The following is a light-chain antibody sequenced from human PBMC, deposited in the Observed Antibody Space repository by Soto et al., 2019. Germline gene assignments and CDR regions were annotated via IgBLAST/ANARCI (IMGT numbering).Light chain of an antibody. CDR1: QSVSNNF. Sequence: EIVLTQSPGTLSLSPGERVTLSCRASQSVSNNFLDWYQQKPGQAPRLLIYAASSRATGIPDRFSGSGSGTDFTLTISRLEPEDFAVYYCQQYGSSPPVITFGQGTRLEIK. V-gene: IGKV3-20*01. CDR3: QQYGSSPPVIT. J-gene: IGKJ5*01. CDR2: AAS.